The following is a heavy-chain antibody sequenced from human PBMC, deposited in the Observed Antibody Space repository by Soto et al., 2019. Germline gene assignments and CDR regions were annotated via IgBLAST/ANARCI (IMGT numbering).Heavy chain of an antibody. Sequence: GASVKVSCKASGYTFTGYYMHWVRQAPGQGLEWMGWINPNSGGTNYAQKFQGWVTMTRDTSISTAYMELSRLRSDDTAVYYCARDLKDSYGSPYDFDYWGQGTLVTVS. CDR1: GYTFTGYY. D-gene: IGHD5-18*01. V-gene: IGHV1-2*04. J-gene: IGHJ4*02. CDR3: ARDLKDSYGSPYDFDY. CDR2: INPNSGGT.